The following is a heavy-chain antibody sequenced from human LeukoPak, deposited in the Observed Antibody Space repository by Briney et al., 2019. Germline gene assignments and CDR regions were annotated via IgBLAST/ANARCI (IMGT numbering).Heavy chain of an antibody. J-gene: IGHJ6*02. CDR2: ISPYNGNP. D-gene: IGHD1-1*01. CDR1: GYTFTNYD. CDR3: AKATTRGAAPTSYYYGMDV. V-gene: IGHV1-18*01. Sequence: ALVKVSCEASGYTFTNYDIIWVRQAAGQGLGWMGWISPYNGNPNYAQKVQGRVTMTTDTSTTTAYMELWSLRSDDTAVYYCAKATTRGAAPTSYYYGMDVWGHGTTVIVSS.